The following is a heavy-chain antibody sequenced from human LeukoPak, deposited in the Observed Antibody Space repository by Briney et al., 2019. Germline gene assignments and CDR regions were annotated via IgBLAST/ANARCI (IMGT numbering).Heavy chain of an antibody. J-gene: IGHJ4*02. V-gene: IGHV4-59*01. CDR2: IYYSGTT. CDR3: AREGISGSQLDY. CDR1: GGSISGYY. Sequence: SETLSLTCSVSGGSISGYYWSWIRQPPGKGLEWIGYIYYSGTTIYNPSLKSRLTISVDTSKNQFSLKLSSVTAADTAVYYCAREGISGSQLDYWGQGTLVTVSS. D-gene: IGHD2-15*01.